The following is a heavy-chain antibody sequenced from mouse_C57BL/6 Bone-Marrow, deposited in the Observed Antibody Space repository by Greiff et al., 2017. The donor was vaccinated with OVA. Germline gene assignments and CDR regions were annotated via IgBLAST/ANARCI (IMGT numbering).Heavy chain of an antibody. D-gene: IGHD1-1*01. V-gene: IGHV1-59*01. J-gene: IGHJ4*01. CDR2: IDPSDSYT. CDR3: ASCTTVKDGDY. CDR1: GYTFTSYW. Sequence: QVQLQQPGAELVRPGTSVKLSCKASGYTFTSYWMHWVKQRPGQGLEWIGVIDPSDSYTNYNQKFKGKATLTVDTSSSTAYMQLSSLTSEDSAVYYCASCTTVKDGDYWGQGTSVTVSS.